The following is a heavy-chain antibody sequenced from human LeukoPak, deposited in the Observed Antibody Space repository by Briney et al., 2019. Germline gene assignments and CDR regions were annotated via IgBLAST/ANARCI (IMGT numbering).Heavy chain of an antibody. CDR3: ARHDRRHWFDP. CDR2: IYYSGST. J-gene: IGHJ5*02. Sequence: PSETLSLTCTVSGGSISSYYWSWIRQPPGKGLEWIGYIYYSGSTNYNPSLKSRVTISVDTSKNQFSLKLSSVTAADTAVYYCARHDRRHWFDPWGQGTLVTVSS. CDR1: GGSISSYY. D-gene: IGHD3-22*01. V-gene: IGHV4-59*08.